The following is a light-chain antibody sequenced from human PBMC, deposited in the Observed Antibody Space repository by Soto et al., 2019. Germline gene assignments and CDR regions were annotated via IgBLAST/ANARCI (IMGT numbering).Light chain of an antibody. Sequence: QPVLTQPASVSGSPGQSITISCTGTSSDVGSYNLVSWYQQHPGNAPKLMIYEGNRRPSGVSNRFSGSKSGNTASLTISGLQAEDEADYYCCSYAGSTTFDVFGTGTKLTVL. J-gene: IGLJ1*01. CDR2: EGN. CDR3: CSYAGSTTFDV. CDR1: SSDVGSYNL. V-gene: IGLV2-23*01.